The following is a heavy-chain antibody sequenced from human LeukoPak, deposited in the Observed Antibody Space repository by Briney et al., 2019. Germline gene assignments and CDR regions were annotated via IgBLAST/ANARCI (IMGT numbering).Heavy chain of an antibody. J-gene: IGHJ4*02. V-gene: IGHV1-18*01. CDR3: VTGDDFDY. CDR2: ISTYNGNT. Sequence: VSVTVSCRTSGYTFTRFGITWVRQAPGQGLEWMGWISTYNGNTDYAQKLQGRVTVTTDTSTNTAYMELRSLRSDDTAMYYCVTGDDFDYWGQGTLVTVSS. CDR1: GYTFTRFG. D-gene: IGHD1-1*01.